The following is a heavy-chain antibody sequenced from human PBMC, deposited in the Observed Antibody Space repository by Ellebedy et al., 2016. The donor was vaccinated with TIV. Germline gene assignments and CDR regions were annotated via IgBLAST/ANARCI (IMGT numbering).Heavy chain of an antibody. J-gene: IGHJ4*02. CDR3: VRDAYGTGTFDTLAFDF. V-gene: IGHV3-66*02. CDR1: GFSLNVHY. CDR2: IYSGVSGGST. Sequence: GESLKISCAASGFSLNVHYMSWVRQAPGKGLEWVSIIYSGVSGGSTSYADSVKGRFTISRDNGKNTVYLQMNSLKLEDTALYYCVRDAYGTGTFDTLAFDFWGQGTLVTVST. D-gene: IGHD3-10*01.